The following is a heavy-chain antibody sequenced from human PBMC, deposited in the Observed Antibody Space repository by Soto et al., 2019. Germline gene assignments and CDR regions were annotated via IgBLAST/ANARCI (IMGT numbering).Heavy chain of an antibody. CDR3: ARGGQMATIGGPFDY. CDR2: INPSGGTT. D-gene: IGHD5-12*01. CDR1: GYTLTSYY. V-gene: IGHV1-46*01. J-gene: IGHJ4*02. Sequence: QVQLVQSGAEVKKPGASVKVSCKASGYTLTSYYMHWVRQAPGQGLEWMGIINPSGGTTTYAQKFQGRVTVTRDTSTSTVYMELSSLKSEDTAVYYCARGGQMATIGGPFDYWGQGTLVTVSS.